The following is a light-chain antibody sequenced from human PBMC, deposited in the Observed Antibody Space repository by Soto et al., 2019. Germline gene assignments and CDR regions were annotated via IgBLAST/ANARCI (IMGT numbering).Light chain of an antibody. CDR3: QVWHTTSDHHVV. Sequence: SYELTQPPSVSVAPGKTARIICGGNNIGSQSVNWYKQKPGQAPILVIYYDRERPSGIPERFSGSTSGNTATLTISRVEAGDEDDYYCQVWHTTSDHHVVFGGGTKLTVL. CDR1: NIGSQS. J-gene: IGLJ2*01. V-gene: IGLV3-21*04. CDR2: YDR.